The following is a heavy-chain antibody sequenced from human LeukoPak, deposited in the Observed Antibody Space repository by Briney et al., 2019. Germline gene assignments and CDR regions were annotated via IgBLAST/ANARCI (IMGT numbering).Heavy chain of an antibody. CDR2: IYYSGST. J-gene: IGHJ4*02. CDR3: ARRHWGPIDY. D-gene: IGHD7-27*01. CDR1: VGSISSYY. Sequence: SETLSLTRTVSVGSISSYYWSWIRQPPGKGLEWIGYIYYSGSTNYNPSLTSRVAISVDTSKNQFSLKLSYVTAADTAVYYCARRHWGPIDYWGQGTLVTVSS. V-gene: IGHV4-59*08.